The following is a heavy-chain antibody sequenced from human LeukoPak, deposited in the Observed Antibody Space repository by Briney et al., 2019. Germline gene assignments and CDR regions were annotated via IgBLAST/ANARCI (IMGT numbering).Heavy chain of an antibody. CDR1: GYSFSNYW. Sequence: KDGESLKISCKGFGYSFSNYWIGWARQMPGKGLEWMAIINPGDSDTRYSPSFQGQVTISADKSISTVYLQWGSLKASDTAMYYCARQPGAGWFDPWGQGTLVTVSS. D-gene: IGHD3-10*01. CDR3: ARQPGAGWFDP. J-gene: IGHJ5*02. V-gene: IGHV5-51*01. CDR2: INPGDSDT.